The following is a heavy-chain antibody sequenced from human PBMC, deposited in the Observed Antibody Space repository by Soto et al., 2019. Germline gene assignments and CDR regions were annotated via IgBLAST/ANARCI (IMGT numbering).Heavy chain of an antibody. CDR3: AIGGGYRDYYGMDV. J-gene: IGHJ6*02. CDR2: IYSGGST. Sequence: GGSLRLSCAASGFTVSSNYMSWVRQAPGKGLEWVSVIYSGGSTYYADSVKGHFTISRDNSKNTLYLQMNSLRAEDTAVYYCAIGGGYRDYYGMDVWGQGTTVTVSS. CDR1: GFTVSSNY. V-gene: IGHV3-53*01. D-gene: IGHD5-18*01.